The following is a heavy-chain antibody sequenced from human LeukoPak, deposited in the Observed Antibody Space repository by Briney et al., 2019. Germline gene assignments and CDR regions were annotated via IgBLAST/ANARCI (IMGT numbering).Heavy chain of an antibody. J-gene: IGHJ4*02. Sequence: GGSLRLSCAASGLLVGRDYMRSNYMSWVRQAPGKGLEWVSVLYDGNRDFYADSVKGRFTISRHNSKNTLYLQMNSLRAEDTAVYYCASLPRRDGYPGYYFDYWGQGTLVTVSS. CDR3: ASLPRRDGYPGYYFDY. CDR2: LYDGNRD. D-gene: IGHD5-24*01. CDR1: GLLVGRDYMRSNY. V-gene: IGHV3-66*01.